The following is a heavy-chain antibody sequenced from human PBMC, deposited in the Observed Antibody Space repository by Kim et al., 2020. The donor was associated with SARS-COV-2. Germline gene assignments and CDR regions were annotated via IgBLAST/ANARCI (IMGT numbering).Heavy chain of an antibody. V-gene: IGHV5-10-1*01. Sequence: GESLQISCKGSGYSFTSYWISWVRQMPGKGLEWMGRIDPSDSYTNYSPSFQGHVTISADKSISTAYLQWSSLKASDTAMYYCARHGNPSDYYGSGSSWGQGTLVTVSS. CDR1: GYSFTSYW. D-gene: IGHD3-10*01. CDR3: ARHGNPSDYYGSGSS. J-gene: IGHJ5*02. CDR2: IDPSDSYT.